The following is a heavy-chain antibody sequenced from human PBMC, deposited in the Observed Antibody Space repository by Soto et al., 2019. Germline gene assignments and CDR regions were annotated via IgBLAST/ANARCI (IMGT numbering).Heavy chain of an antibody. J-gene: IGHJ5*02. CDR2: IYWDDDN. CDR3: AHYVSASPAGWFDP. D-gene: IGHD3-10*01. Sequence: QITLKESGPALVKPTQTLTLTCTFSGFSLSTSGEAVGWIRQPPGEALEWLALIYWDDDNRYSPTLKTRLTITKDTSKNQVVLTLTNMDPVDTATYYCAHYVSASPAGWFDPWGQGILVTVSS. V-gene: IGHV2-5*02. CDR1: GFSLSTSGEA.